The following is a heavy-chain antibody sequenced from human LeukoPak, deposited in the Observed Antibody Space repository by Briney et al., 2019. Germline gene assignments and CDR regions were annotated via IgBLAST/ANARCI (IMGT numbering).Heavy chain of an antibody. J-gene: IGHJ6*02. CDR1: GFTFSNYG. D-gene: IGHD2-15*01. Sequence: PGGSLRLSCAASGFTFSNYGMHWVRQAPGKGLECVAFIRFDGSNQYYTDSVKGRFTISRDNSKNTLYLQMNSLRAEDTAVYYCARYSPYYYYGMDVWGQGTTVTVSS. V-gene: IGHV3-30*02. CDR3: ARYSPYYYYGMDV. CDR2: IRFDGSNQ.